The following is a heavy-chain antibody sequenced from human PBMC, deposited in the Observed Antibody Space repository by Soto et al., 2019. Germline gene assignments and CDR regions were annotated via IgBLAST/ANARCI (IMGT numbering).Heavy chain of an antibody. Sequence: PSETLSLTCTVSGGSISDGDYYWSWIRQPPGKGLEWIGFIFYTGTTYYNPSLKSRITISIDTSKAQFSLKLSSVTAADTAVYYCARVPPVRYYDSSGTFDYWGQGTLVTVSS. CDR1: GGSISDGDYY. CDR2: IFYTGTT. J-gene: IGHJ4*02. V-gene: IGHV4-30-4*01. D-gene: IGHD3-22*01. CDR3: ARVPPVRYYDSSGTFDY.